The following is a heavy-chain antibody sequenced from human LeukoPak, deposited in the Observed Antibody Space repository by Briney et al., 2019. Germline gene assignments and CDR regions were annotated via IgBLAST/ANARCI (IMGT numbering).Heavy chain of an antibody. D-gene: IGHD3-22*01. Sequence: ASVKVSCKASGYTFTNYYMHWVRQAPGQGLEWMGWINPNSGDTNYAQKFQGRVTMTRDTSITTAYMELSRLRSDDTAVYYCAREGYDSGMDVWGKGTAVTVSS. CDR2: INPNSGDT. J-gene: IGHJ6*04. V-gene: IGHV1-2*02. CDR3: AREGYDSGMDV. CDR1: GYTFTNYY.